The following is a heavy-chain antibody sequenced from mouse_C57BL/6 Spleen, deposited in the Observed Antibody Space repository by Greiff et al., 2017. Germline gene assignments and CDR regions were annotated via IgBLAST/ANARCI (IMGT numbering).Heavy chain of an antibody. CDR3: ARPSSGYGYYAMDY. J-gene: IGHJ4*01. CDR1: GFTFSDYG. D-gene: IGHD3-2*02. V-gene: IGHV5-17*01. Sequence: EVKLVESGGGLVKPGGSLKLSCAASGFTFSDYGLHWVRQAPEKGLEWVAYISSGSSTIYYADTVKGRFTISRDNAKNTLFLQMTSLRSEDTAMYYCARPSSGYGYYAMDYWGQGTSVTVSS. CDR2: ISSGSSTI.